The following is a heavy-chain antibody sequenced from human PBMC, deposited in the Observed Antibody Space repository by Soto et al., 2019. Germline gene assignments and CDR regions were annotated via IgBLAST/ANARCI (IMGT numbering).Heavy chain of an antibody. D-gene: IGHD2-21*02. CDR3: AKDLYCGGDCYSHMDV. CDR1: GFTFTSYG. Sequence: WVLKLSCEASGFTFTSYGMHWVRQVPGKGLEWVGVISYGGSNKYYADSVKGRFTISRDNSKNTLYLQMNSLRAEDTAVYYCAKDLYCGGDCYSHMDVWGQGTTVTV. CDR2: ISYGGSNK. J-gene: IGHJ6*02. V-gene: IGHV3-30*18.